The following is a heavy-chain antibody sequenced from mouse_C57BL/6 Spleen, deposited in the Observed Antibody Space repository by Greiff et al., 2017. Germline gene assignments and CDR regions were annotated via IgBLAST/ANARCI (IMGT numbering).Heavy chain of an antibody. CDR2: IWSGGST. J-gene: IGHJ4*01. V-gene: IGHV2-2*01. Sequence: QVQLKESGPGLVQPSQSLSITCTVPGFSLPSFGVHWVRQSPGKGLEWLGVIWSGGSTDYNAAFISRLSISKDNSKSQVFFKMNSLQADDTAIYYCAREDDYDERLYAMDYWGQGTSVTVSS. CDR1: GFSLPSFG. CDR3: AREDDYDERLYAMDY. D-gene: IGHD2-4*01.